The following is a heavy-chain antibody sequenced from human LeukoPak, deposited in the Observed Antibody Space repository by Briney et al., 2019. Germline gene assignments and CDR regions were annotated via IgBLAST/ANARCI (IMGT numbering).Heavy chain of an antibody. CDR2: IHFDGSNK. V-gene: IGHV3-30*02. Sequence: GVLRLSCAASGFTFSTYGMHWVRQAPGKGLEWVAFIHFDGSNKYYADSVKGRFTISRDNSKNTLYLQMNSLRAEDTAVYYCAKVPIDYSGSTYFDYWGQGTLVTVSS. CDR3: AKVPIDYSGSTYFDY. J-gene: IGHJ4*02. D-gene: IGHD6-6*01. CDR1: GFTFSTYG.